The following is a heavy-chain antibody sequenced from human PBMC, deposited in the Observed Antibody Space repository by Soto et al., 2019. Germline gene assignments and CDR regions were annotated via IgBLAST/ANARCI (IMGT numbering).Heavy chain of an antibody. CDR3: AKGEALYSSHPWDS. J-gene: IGHJ5*01. Sequence: PGGSLRLSCAASGFTFSSYWMSWVRQAPGKGLKWVADIIHPAITNYADSVKGRFTISRDNSKDTLYLQMNGLRVEDTAIYYCAKGEALYSSHPWDSWGHGTLVTVSS. V-gene: IGHV3-23*01. CDR2: IIHPAIT. CDR1: GFTFSSYW. D-gene: IGHD3-22*01.